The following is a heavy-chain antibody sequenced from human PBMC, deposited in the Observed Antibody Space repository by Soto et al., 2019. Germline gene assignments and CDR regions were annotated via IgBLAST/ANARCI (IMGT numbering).Heavy chain of an antibody. CDR1: GGTFSTFA. V-gene: IGHV1-69*12. CDR3: ARGIYYGDTIGAFDI. Sequence: QVQLVQSGAEVKKPGSSVKVSCTASGGTFSTFAITWVRQAPGQGLEWMGGVIHIFGTAKYAPKFQGRVTITADESTSTAYMELSSLRSEDTAVYYCARGIYYGDTIGAFDIWGQGTMVTVSS. D-gene: IGHD4-17*01. J-gene: IGHJ3*02. CDR2: VIHIFGTA.